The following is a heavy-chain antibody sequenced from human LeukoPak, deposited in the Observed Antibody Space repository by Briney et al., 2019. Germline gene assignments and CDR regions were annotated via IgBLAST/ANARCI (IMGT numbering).Heavy chain of an antibody. CDR3: AKDADEYSSSGGFDP. D-gene: IGHD6-6*01. J-gene: IGHJ5*02. CDR1: GFTFSSYS. V-gene: IGHV3-21*04. CDR2: ISSSSSYI. Sequence: GGSLRLSCAASGFTFSSYSMNWVRQAPGKGLEWVSSISSSSSYIYYADSVKGRFTISRDNSKNTLYLQMNSLRAEDTAVYYCAKDADEYSSSGGFDPWGQGTLVTVSS.